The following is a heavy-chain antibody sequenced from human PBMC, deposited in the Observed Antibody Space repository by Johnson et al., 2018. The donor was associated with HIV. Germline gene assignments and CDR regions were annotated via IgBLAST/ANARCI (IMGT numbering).Heavy chain of an antibody. D-gene: IGHD4-23*01. V-gene: IGHV3-30*18. CDR2: ISYEGSDK. Sequence: QVQLVESGGGVVQPGRSLRLSCEAAGFSFRTYAMHWVRQAGKGLEWLAVISYEGSDKYYADSVKGRVTISRDDSKNTLYLRLNSLRPEDSAVYYCAKDVSVVTPSGSFDIWGQGTRVTVSS. CDR3: AKDVSVVTPSGSFDI. CDR1: GFSFRTYA. J-gene: IGHJ3*02.